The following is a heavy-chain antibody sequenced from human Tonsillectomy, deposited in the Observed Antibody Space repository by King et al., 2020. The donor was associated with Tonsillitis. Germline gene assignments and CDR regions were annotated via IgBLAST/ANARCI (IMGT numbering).Heavy chain of an antibody. J-gene: IGHJ6*02. CDR3: AKGQDYGSGSSCMDV. Sequence: QVQLVESGGGVVQPGRSLRLSCAASGFTFSSYGMHWVRQAPGKGLEWVAVISFDGSNKYYADSVKGRFTLSRDISKNTLYLQMNSLRAEDTAVYYCAKGQDYGSGSSCMDVWGQGTTVTVSS. V-gene: IGHV3-30*18. CDR2: ISFDGSNK. D-gene: IGHD3-10*01. CDR1: GFTFSSYG.